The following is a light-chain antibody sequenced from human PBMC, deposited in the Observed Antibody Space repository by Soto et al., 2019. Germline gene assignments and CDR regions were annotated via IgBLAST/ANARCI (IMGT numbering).Light chain of an antibody. CDR1: QSVSSS. CDR3: QQYNNWPPWT. V-gene: IGKV3-15*01. Sequence: EIVMTQSPATLSVSPGERATLSCRASQSVSSSLAWHQQKPGQAPRLLIYGASTRATGIPARFIGSGSGTEFTPTISSLQSADFAVYYCQQYNNWPPWTFGQGTKVDIK. CDR2: GAS. J-gene: IGKJ1*01.